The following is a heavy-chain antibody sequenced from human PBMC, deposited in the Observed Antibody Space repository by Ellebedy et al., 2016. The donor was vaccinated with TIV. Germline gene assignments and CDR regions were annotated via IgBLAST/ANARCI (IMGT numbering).Heavy chain of an antibody. J-gene: IGHJ4*02. CDR3: ARGGTMKVHTLLHRRAFDY. CDR1: GFTFSSYG. CDR2: IWYDGSNK. Sequence: GESLKISXAASGFTFSSYGMHWVRQAPGKGLEWVAVIWYDGSNKYYADSVKGRFTISRDNSKNTLYLQMNSLRAEDTAVYYCARGGTMKVHTLLHRRAFDYWGQGTLVTVSS. V-gene: IGHV3-30*19. D-gene: IGHD3-22*01.